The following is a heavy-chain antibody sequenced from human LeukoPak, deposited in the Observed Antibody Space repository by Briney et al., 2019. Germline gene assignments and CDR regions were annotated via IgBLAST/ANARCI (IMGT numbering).Heavy chain of an antibody. V-gene: IGHV3-66*02. CDR2: MYSRGKT. J-gene: IGHJ6*03. Sequence: GGSLRLSCAASGFTVTTNYVCWVRQAPGKGLEWVSVMYSRGKTYYSDSVKGRFTISRDISTNMVHLQMNSLRTEDTAMYFCASNDYPITYQYMDVWGTGTTVTVSS. D-gene: IGHD5-12*01. CDR3: ASNDYPITYQYMDV. CDR1: GFTVTTNY.